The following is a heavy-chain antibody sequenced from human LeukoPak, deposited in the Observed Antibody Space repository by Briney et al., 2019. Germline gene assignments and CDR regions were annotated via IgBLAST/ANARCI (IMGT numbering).Heavy chain of an antibody. D-gene: IGHD3-10*01. J-gene: IGHJ6*03. Sequence: TGGSLRLSCAASGFTFSSYWMHWVRQAPGKGLVWVSRINSDGSSTSYADSVKGRFTISRDNAKNTLYLQMNSLRAEDTAVYYCARDNHYYGSGSYYYYYYYYMDVWGKGTTVTISS. CDR3: ARDNHYYGSGSYYYYYYYYMDV. CDR2: INSDGSST. V-gene: IGHV3-74*01. CDR1: GFTFSSYW.